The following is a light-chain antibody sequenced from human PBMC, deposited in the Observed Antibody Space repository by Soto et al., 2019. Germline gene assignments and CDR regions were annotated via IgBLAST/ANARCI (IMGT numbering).Light chain of an antibody. Sequence: QSALTQPRSVSGSPGQSVTISCTGTSSDVGGYNYVSWYQHHPGKAPKLIVYDVTERPSGVPDRFSGSKSGNTASLTISGLQAEDEADYYCCSYAGTHSWVFGGGTKLTVL. J-gene: IGLJ3*02. CDR2: DVT. CDR1: SSDVGGYNY. CDR3: CSYAGTHSWV. V-gene: IGLV2-11*01.